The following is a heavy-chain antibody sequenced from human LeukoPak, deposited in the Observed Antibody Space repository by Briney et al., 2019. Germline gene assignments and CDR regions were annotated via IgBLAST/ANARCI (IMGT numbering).Heavy chain of an antibody. D-gene: IGHD3-3*01. V-gene: IGHV1-18*01. CDR3: ARDEIDFWNGPKSYIYFGMDV. Sequence: ASVKVSCKSSGYSFTTFGFSWVRQAPGQEPEWMGWISAFNGKTNYAQKFQGRVTMTRDISATTAYMELRSLTYDDTAVYYCARDEIDFWNGPKSYIYFGMDVWGQGTTVTVSS. J-gene: IGHJ6*02. CDR2: ISAFNGKT. CDR1: GYSFTTFG.